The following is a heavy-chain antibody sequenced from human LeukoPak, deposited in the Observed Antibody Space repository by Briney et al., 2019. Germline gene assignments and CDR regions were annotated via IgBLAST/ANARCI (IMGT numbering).Heavy chain of an antibody. J-gene: IGHJ6*03. CDR2: ITESGDNT. CDR3: AAKTRLSAVTSYYYVDV. Sequence: GGSLRLSCAASAFTFPTYGMIWVRQAPGKGLEWVSSITESGDNTYYADSVKGGFTISRDNSKNTLYLQMNSLRAEDTAVYYCAAKTRLSAVTSYYYVDVWGKGTTATVSS. V-gene: IGHV3-23*01. D-gene: IGHD3-10*01. CDR1: AFTFPTYG.